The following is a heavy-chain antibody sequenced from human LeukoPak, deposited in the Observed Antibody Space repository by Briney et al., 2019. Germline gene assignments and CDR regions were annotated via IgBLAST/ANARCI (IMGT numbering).Heavy chain of an antibody. Sequence: GGSLRLSGAASGLTFVGYGMSGVAQAPGKGLEWVSGINWNGGSTGYADSVKGRFTISRDNAKNSLYLQMNSLRAEDTALYYCARDGGRHYAFDIWGQGTMVTVSS. V-gene: IGHV3-20*04. CDR3: ARDGGRHYAFDI. J-gene: IGHJ3*02. CDR1: GLTFVGYG. CDR2: INWNGGST. D-gene: IGHD3-16*01.